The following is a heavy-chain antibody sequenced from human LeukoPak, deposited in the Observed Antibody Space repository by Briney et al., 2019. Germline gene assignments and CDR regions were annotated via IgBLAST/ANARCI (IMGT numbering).Heavy chain of an antibody. CDR3: ARSLTVITPPDAFDI. D-gene: IGHD1-14*01. CDR1: GGSISSGSYY. J-gene: IGHJ3*02. V-gene: IGHV4-61*01. Sequence: KPSQTLSLTCTVSGGSISSGSYYWSWIRQPPGKGLEWIGYIYYSGSTNYNPSLKSRVTISVDTSKNQFSLKLSSVTAADTAVYYCARSLTVITPPDAFDIWGQGTMVTVSS. CDR2: IYYSGST.